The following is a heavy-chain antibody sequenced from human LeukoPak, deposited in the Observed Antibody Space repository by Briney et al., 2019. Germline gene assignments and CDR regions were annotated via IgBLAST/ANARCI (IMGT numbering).Heavy chain of an antibody. CDR2: IKEGGSEK. D-gene: IGHD4-11*01. Sequence: PGGSLRLSCAGSGFTFRNYWMSWVRQAPGKGLEWVANIKEGGSEKYYVDPVKGRFTISRDNAKNSLYLQMNSLSAEDTAVYYCARGNFATDHWGQGTLVIVSS. CDR1: GFTFRNYW. V-gene: IGHV3-7*01. J-gene: IGHJ4*02. CDR3: ARGNFATDH.